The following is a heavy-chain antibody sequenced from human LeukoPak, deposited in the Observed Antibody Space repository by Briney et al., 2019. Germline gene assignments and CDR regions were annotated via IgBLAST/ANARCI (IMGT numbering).Heavy chain of an antibody. V-gene: IGHV4-34*01. CDR1: GGSFSGYY. CDR3: ARGLGSYSSSRPAWFDP. CDR2: INHSGST. D-gene: IGHD6-13*01. J-gene: IGHJ5*02. Sequence: PSETLSLTCAVYGGSFSGYYWSWIRQPPGKGLEWIGEINHSGSTNYNPSLKSRVTISVDTSKNQFSLKLSSVTAADTAVYYCARGLGSYSSSRPAWFDPWGQGTLVTDSS.